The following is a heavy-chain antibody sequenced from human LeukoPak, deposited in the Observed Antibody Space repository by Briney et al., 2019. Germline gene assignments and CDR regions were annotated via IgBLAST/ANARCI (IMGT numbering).Heavy chain of an antibody. CDR2: ISGSGGST. CDR3: AEGVVGSSSWRDY. CDR1: GFTFSSYA. Sequence: GGSLRLSCAASGFTFSSYAMSWARQAPGKGLEWVSAISGSGGSTYYADSVKGRFTISRDNSKNTLYLQMNSLKGEDKAVYYCAEGVVGSSSWRDYWGQGTLVTVCS. V-gene: IGHV3-23*01. J-gene: IGHJ4*02. D-gene: IGHD6-13*01.